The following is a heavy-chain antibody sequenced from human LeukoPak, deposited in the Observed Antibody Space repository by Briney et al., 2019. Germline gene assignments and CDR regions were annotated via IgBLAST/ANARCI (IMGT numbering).Heavy chain of an antibody. CDR1: GFTFNYAW. CDR3: TTAPSGYAYMNGWHLDY. CDR2: VKSKTDGETT. J-gene: IGHJ4*02. Sequence: PGGSLRLSCAASGFTFNYAWMSWVRQAPGKGLEWVGRVKSKTDGETTDYAAPVKGRFTISRDDSKNTLYLQMNSLKTEDTALYYCTTAPSGYAYMNGWHLDYWGQGALVTVSS. D-gene: IGHD5-18*01. V-gene: IGHV3-15*01.